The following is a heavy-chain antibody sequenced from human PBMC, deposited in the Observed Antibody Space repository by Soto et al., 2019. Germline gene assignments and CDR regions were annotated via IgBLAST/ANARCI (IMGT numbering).Heavy chain of an antibody. CDR1: GFTFSSYW. Sequence: VQLVESGGGLVQPGGSLRLSCAASGFTFSSYWMSWVRQAPGKGLEWVANIKTDGSEKYYMDSVRGRFTTSRDNGRNFFFLQMNSLTGADTAVYYCTRDGSPFALDVWGLGTSVTVSS. CDR2: IKTDGSEK. J-gene: IGHJ6*02. CDR3: TRDGSPFALDV. V-gene: IGHV3-7*03.